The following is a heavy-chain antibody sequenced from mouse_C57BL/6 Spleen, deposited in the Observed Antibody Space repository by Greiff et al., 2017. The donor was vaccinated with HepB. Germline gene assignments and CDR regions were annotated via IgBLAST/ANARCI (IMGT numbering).Heavy chain of an antibody. J-gene: IGHJ1*03. V-gene: IGHV8-12*01. CDR3: ARRAQIYDGYPWYFDV. Sequence: QVTLKESGPGILQSSQTLSLTCSFSGFSLSTSGMGVSWIRQPSGKGLEWLAHIYWDDDKRYNPSLKSRLTISKDTSRNQVFLKITSVDTADTATYYCARRAQIYDGYPWYFDVWGTGTTVTVSS. CDR2: IYWDDDK. D-gene: IGHD2-3*01. CDR1: GFSLSTSGMG.